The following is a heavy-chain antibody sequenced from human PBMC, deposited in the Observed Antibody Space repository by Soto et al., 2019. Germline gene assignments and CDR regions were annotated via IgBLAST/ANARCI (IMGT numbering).Heavy chain of an antibody. D-gene: IGHD2-15*01. V-gene: IGHV3-30*18. J-gene: IGHJ6*02. CDR1: GFTFSSYG. CDR2: ISYDGSNK. Sequence: LRLSCAASGFTFSSYGMHWVRQTPGKGLEWVAVISYDGSNKYYADSVKGRFTISRDNSKNTLYLQMNSLRAEDTAVYYCAKDLRYSRQYYYYYGMDVWGQGTTVTVSS. CDR3: AKDLRYSRQYYYYYGMDV.